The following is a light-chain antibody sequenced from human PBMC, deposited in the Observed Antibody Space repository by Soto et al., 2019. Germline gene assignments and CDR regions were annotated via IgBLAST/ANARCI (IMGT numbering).Light chain of an antibody. CDR1: TSNLGAGYD. V-gene: IGLV1-40*01. J-gene: IGLJ3*02. CDR3: QAYDYSLTASV. CDR2: GNG. Sequence: QAVVTQPPSVSGAPGQRVTLSCTGNTSNLGAGYDVHWYQQLPGAAPKLVIFGNGNRPSGVPERFSGSKSGTSASLAITGLQAEDEADYYCQAYDYSLTASVFGGGTKLTVL.